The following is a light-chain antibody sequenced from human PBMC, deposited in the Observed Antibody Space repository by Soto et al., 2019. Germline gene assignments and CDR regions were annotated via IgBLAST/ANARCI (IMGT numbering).Light chain of an antibody. V-gene: IGLV1-40*01. CDR3: QSYDSSSYVV. CDR1: SSNIGAGYD. Sequence: QLVLTQPPSVSGAPGQRVTISCTGRSSNIGAGYDVHWYQQLPGTAPKLLIYGNSNRPSGVPDRFSGSKSGTSAALAITGLQAEDEADYYCQSYDSSSYVVFGGGTKLTVL. CDR2: GNS. J-gene: IGLJ2*01.